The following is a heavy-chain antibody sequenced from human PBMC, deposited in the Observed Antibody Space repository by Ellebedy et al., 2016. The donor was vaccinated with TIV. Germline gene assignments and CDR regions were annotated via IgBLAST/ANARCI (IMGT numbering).Heavy chain of an antibody. CDR2: TSYDGSTR. CDR1: GFTFSSYS. Sequence: GESLKISXAASGFTFSSYSMNWVRQAPGKGLEWVAVTSYDGSTRDYADSVKGRFTISRDNTKNTLYLHMNSLRAEDTAVYFCAKRIFGVADAAMDIWGQGTMVAVSS. J-gene: IGHJ3*02. D-gene: IGHD3-3*01. CDR3: AKRIFGVADAAMDI. V-gene: IGHV3-30*18.